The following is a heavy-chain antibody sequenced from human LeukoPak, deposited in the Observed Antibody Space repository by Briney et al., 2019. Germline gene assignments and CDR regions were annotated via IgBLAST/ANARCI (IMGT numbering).Heavy chain of an antibody. Sequence: ASVKVSCKASGYTFTGYYMHWVRQAPGQGLEWMGWINPNSGGTNYAQKSQGRVTMTRDTSISTAYMEPSRLRSDDTAVYYCARVRFRDYYGMDVWGQGTTVTVSS. J-gene: IGHJ6*02. CDR3: ARVRFRDYYGMDV. CDR2: INPNSGGT. CDR1: GYTFTGYY. V-gene: IGHV1-2*02.